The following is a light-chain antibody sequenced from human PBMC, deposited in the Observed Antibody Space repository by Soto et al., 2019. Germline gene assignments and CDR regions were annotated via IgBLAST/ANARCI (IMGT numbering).Light chain of an antibody. V-gene: IGKV4-1*01. J-gene: IGKJ4*01. CDR1: QSVLYSSNIRSY. Sequence: DPVMTQAPDSLTVPLGGRATINCRSSQSVLYSSNIRSYLAWYQQKPGQAPRLLVYWASTRDSGVPDRFSGSGSGTDFTLTISSLQAEDVAVYYCQQYYSNPLTFGGGTKVDIK. CDR3: QQYYSNPLT. CDR2: WAS.